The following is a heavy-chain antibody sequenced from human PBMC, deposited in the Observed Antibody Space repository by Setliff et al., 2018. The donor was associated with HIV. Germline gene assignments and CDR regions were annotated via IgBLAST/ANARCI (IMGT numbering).Heavy chain of an antibody. Sequence: TSETLSLTCTVSGGSITSSYWSWIRQPAGKGLEWIGFFYYGGSTDYNPALKNRVAISVDTSRNRVSLKMTSVTAADTAVYFCARGYYDILTGYYSSGIWDYWGQGTLVTVSS. D-gene: IGHD3-9*01. J-gene: IGHJ4*02. CDR1: GGSITSSY. CDR2: FYYGGST. V-gene: IGHV4-59*12. CDR3: ARGYYDILTGYYSSGIWDY.